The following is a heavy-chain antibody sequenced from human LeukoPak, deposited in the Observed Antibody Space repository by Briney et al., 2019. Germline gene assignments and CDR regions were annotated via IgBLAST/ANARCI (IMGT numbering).Heavy chain of an antibody. Sequence: ASVKVSCKASGYTFTSYYMHWVRQAPGQGLEWMGIINPSGVSTSYAQKFQGRVTMTRDTSTSTVYMELSSLRSEDTAVYYCARDGARSSRVLGYYYYGMDVWGQGTTVTVSS. CDR2: INPSGVST. D-gene: IGHD2-8*02. V-gene: IGHV1-46*01. CDR3: ARDGARSSRVLGYYYYGMDV. J-gene: IGHJ6*02. CDR1: GYTFTSYY.